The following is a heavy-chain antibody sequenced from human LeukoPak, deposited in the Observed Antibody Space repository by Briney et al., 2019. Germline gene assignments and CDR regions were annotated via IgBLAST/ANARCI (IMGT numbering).Heavy chain of an antibody. J-gene: IGHJ4*02. CDR2: IYYSGST. V-gene: IGHV4-34*11. CDR1: GGSFSGYH. D-gene: IGHD3-10*01. CDR3: ARDRLTMVRGVIPFGY. Sequence: SETLSLTCVVYGGSFSGYHWSWIRQSPGKGLGWIGRIYYSGSTNYTTSLKSRVTISVDTSKNQFSLKLSSVTAADTAVYYCARDRLTMVRGVIPFGYWGQGTLVTVSS.